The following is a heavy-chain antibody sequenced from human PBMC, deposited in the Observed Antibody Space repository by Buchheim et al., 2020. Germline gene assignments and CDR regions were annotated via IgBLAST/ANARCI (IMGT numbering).Heavy chain of an antibody. D-gene: IGHD1-26*01. Sequence: QVQLVQSGAEVKKPGASVRVSCKASGYIFTDYGITWVRQAPGQGLEWLGWISTDYGDTNYVQKLQGRVIMTTDTSTSTAYLDLRSRRSDDTALYFCARLAGEGASSDIGYWGQGTL. CDR1: GYIFTDYG. V-gene: IGHV1-18*01. J-gene: IGHJ4*02. CDR3: ARLAGEGASSDIGY. CDR2: ISTDYGDT.